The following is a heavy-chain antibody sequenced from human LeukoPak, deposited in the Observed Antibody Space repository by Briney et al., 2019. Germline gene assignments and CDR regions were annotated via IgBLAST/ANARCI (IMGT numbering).Heavy chain of an antibody. CDR3: ARVPRRSSDYVSNGDY. V-gene: IGHV3-11*01. CDR2: ISSSGGTI. CDR1: GFTFSDYY. J-gene: IGHJ4*02. Sequence: GGSLRLSCAASGFTFSDYYMSWIRQAPGKGLEWVSYISSSGGTIYYADSVKGRFTISRDNAKNSLYLQVNSLRAEDTAVYYCARVPRRSSDYVSNGDYWGQGTLVTVSS. D-gene: IGHD4-17*01.